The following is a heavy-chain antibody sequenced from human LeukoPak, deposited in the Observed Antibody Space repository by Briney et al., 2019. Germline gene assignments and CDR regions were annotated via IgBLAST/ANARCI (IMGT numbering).Heavy chain of an antibody. D-gene: IGHD3-22*01. CDR1: GGTFGRYA. V-gene: IGHV1-69*13. CDR3: ARDAAIYDSGAYYYLW. Sequence: SVKVSCKASGGTFGRYAISWVRQAPGQGLEWMGGITPIFGTANYAQKFQGRVTITADESTRTAYMELRSLKSEDTAVYYCARDAAIYDSGAYYYLWWGQGTLVTVSS. CDR2: ITPIFGTA. J-gene: IGHJ4*02.